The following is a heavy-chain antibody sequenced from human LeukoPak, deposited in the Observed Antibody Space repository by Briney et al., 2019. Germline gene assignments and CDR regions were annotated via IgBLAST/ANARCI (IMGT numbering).Heavy chain of an antibody. V-gene: IGHV4-61*02. D-gene: IGHD6-19*01. J-gene: IGHJ1*01. Sequence: SETLSLTCTVSGDSISSGNYYWTWIRQPAGKGLEWIGRIYTSGSTNYNPSLKSRVTISVDTSKNQFSLKLSSVTAADTAVYYCARVGDRGSGWYGYFQHWGQGTLVTVSS. CDR2: IYTSGST. CDR1: GDSISSGNYY. CDR3: ARVGDRGSGWYGYFQH.